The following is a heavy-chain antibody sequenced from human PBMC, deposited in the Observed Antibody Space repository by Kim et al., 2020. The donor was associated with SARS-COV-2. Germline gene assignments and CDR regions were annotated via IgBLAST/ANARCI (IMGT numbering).Heavy chain of an antibody. Sequence: GGSLRLSCAASGFTFSSYSMSWDRQAPGKGLEWVANIKQDGSEKYYVDSVKGRFTISRDNAKNSLYLQMNSLRAEDTAVYYCARDTYSSGYSYYYYGMDVWGQGTTVTVSS. CDR3: ARDTYSSGYSYYYYGMDV. J-gene: IGHJ6*02. CDR1: GFTFSSYS. CDR2: IKQDGSEK. D-gene: IGHD6-19*01. V-gene: IGHV3-7*03.